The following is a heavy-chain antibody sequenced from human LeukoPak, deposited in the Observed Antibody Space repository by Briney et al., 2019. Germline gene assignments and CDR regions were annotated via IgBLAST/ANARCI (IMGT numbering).Heavy chain of an antibody. Sequence: SETLSLTCTVSGGSISSSSYYWGWIRQPPGKGLEWIGSIYYSGSTYYNPSLKSRVTISVDTSKNQFSLKLSSVTAADTAVYYCARRKRFLEWLFPFDPWGQGTLVTVSS. J-gene: IGHJ5*02. V-gene: IGHV4-39*01. CDR3: ARRKRFLEWLFPFDP. CDR2: IYYSGST. D-gene: IGHD3-3*01. CDR1: GGSISSSSYY.